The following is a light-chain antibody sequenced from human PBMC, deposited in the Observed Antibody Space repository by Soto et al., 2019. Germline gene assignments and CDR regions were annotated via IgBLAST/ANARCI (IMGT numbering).Light chain of an antibody. CDR2: GAS. CDR1: QSVSSY. J-gene: IGKJ5*01. Sequence: PGERAVLACRASQSVSSYLAWYQQKAGQAPRLLIYGASTRATGIPARFSGSGSGTEFTLTISSLQSEDFAVYYCQQYNNWPPITFGHGTRLEIK. CDR3: QQYNNWPPIT. V-gene: IGKV3-15*01.